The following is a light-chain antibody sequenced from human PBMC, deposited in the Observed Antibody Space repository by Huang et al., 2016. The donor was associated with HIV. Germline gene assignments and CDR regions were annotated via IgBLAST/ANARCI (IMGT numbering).Light chain of an antibody. CDR1: QSVSSNY. CDR3: QQYGSSFVS. J-gene: IGKJ4*01. V-gene: IGKV3-20*01. Sequence: EIVLTQSPGTLSLSPGERATLSCRASQSVSSNYLAWYQQKPGQAPRLLIHDASTRATGTPDRVSGSGSGTDFTLNISRLEPEDFAVCYCQQYGSSFVSFGGGAKVEMK. CDR2: DAS.